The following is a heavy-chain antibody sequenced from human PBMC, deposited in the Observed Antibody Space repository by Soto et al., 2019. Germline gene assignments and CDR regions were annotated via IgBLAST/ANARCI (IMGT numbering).Heavy chain of an antibody. D-gene: IGHD3-3*01. Sequence: GASVKVSCKASGYTFTSYDINWVRQATGQGLEWMGWMNPNSGNTGYAQKFQGRVTMTRNTSISTAYMELSSLRSEDTAVYYCARADLPSAIFGVVTNPDYWGQGTLVTVSS. CDR3: ARADLPSAIFGVVTNPDY. V-gene: IGHV1-8*01. CDR1: GYTFTSYD. CDR2: MNPNSGNT. J-gene: IGHJ4*02.